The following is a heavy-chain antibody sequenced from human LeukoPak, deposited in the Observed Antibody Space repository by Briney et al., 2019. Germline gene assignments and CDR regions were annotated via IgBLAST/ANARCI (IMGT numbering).Heavy chain of an antibody. CDR2: IWYDGSNK. D-gene: IGHD3-22*01. CDR1: GFTFSSYG. CDR3: ARDKSPIVVVTNNWFDP. J-gene: IGHJ5*02. Sequence: GGSLRLSCAASGFTFSSYGMHWVRQAPGKGLEWVAVIWYDGSNKYYADSVKGRFTISRDKSKNTLYLQMNSLRAEDTAVYYCARDKSPIVVVTNNWFDPWGQGTLVTVSS. V-gene: IGHV3-33*01.